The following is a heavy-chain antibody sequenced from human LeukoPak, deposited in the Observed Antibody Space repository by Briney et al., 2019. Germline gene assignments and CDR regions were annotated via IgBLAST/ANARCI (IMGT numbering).Heavy chain of an antibody. CDR3: ARDGGPNAFDI. D-gene: IGHD3-16*01. CDR2: IYTSGGT. Sequence: SETLPLTCTVSGGSISSGSYYWSWIRQPAGKGLEWIGRIYTSGGTNYNPSLKSRVTISVDTSKNQFSLKLSSVTAADTAVYYCARDGGPNAFDIWGQGTMVTVSS. J-gene: IGHJ3*02. V-gene: IGHV4-61*02. CDR1: GGSISSGSYY.